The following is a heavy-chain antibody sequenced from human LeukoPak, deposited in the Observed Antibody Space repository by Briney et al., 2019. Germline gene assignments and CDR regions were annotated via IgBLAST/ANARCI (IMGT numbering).Heavy chain of an antibody. D-gene: IGHD6-13*01. CDR3: ARDRIAAAGTDY. J-gene: IGHJ4*02. V-gene: IGHV3-53*01. Sequence: GGSLRLSCAASGFTVSSNYMSWVRQAPGKGLEWVSVIYSGGSTYYADSVKGRFTISRDNSKNTLYLQMNSPRAEDTAVYYCARDRIAAAGTDYWGQGTLVTVSS. CDR1: GFTVSSNY. CDR2: IYSGGST.